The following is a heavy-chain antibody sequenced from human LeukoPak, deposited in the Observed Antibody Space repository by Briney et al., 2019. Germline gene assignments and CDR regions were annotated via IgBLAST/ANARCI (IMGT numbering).Heavy chain of an antibody. CDR2: IYYSGST. CDR3: ARDRWYGYYYYGMDV. CDR1: GGSISSGDYY. V-gene: IGHV4-30-4*01. J-gene: IGHJ6*02. Sequence: PSQTLPLTCTVSGGSISSGDYYWSWIRQPPGKGLEWIGYIYYSGSTYYNPSLKSRVTISVDTSKNQFSLKLSSVTAADTAVYYCARDRWYGYYYYGMDVWGQGTTVTVSS. D-gene: IGHD6-13*01.